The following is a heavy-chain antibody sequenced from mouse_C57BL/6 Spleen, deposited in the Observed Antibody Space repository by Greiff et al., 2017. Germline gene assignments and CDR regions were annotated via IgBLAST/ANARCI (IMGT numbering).Heavy chain of an antibody. Sequence: QVQLKQSGPELVKPGASVKLSCKASGYTFTSYDINWVKQRPGQGLEWIGWIYPRDGSTKYNEKFKGKATLTVDTSSSTAYMELHSLTSEDSAVYFCARANWDGLFAYWGQGTLVTVSA. CDR2: IYPRDGST. V-gene: IGHV1-85*01. J-gene: IGHJ3*01. CDR3: ARANWDGLFAY. CDR1: GYTFTSYD. D-gene: IGHD4-1*01.